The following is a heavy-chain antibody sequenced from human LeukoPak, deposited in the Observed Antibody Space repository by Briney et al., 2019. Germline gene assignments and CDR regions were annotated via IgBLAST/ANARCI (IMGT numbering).Heavy chain of an antibody. CDR1: GFIFSSYS. CDR2: LGPTSSTI. CDR3: AREFSSSWYLTFDY. V-gene: IGHV3-48*01. Sequence: GGSLRLSCAASGFIFSSYSMNWVRQAPGKGLERVSYLGPTSSTISYADSVRGRFTISRDNSKNTLYLQMNNLRAEDTAVYYCAREFSSSWYLTFDYWGQGTLVTVSS. D-gene: IGHD6-13*01. J-gene: IGHJ4*02.